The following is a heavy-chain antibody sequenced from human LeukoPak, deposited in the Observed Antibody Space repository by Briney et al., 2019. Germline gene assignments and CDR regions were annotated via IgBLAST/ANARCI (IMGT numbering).Heavy chain of an antibody. V-gene: IGHV1-2*02. CDR3: ARVGAVAVIMRAFDY. Sequence: ASLKVSCKASGYTFTCYYMHWVRQAPGQGLEWMGWINPNSGGTNYAQKFQGRVTMTRDTSISTAYMELSRLRSDDTAVYYCARVGAVAVIMRAFDYWGQGTLVTVSS. J-gene: IGHJ4*02. CDR1: GYTFTCYY. D-gene: IGHD6-19*01. CDR2: INPNSGGT.